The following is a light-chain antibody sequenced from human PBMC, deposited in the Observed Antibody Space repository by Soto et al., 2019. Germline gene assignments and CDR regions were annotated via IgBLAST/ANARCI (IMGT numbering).Light chain of an antibody. CDR3: QQRS. CDR1: QSVSSY. Sequence: EIVLTQSPATLSLSPGERATLSCRASQSVSSYLAWYQQKPGQAPRLLIYDASNRATGIPARFSGSGSGTDFTLTISSLEPEDFAVYHCQQRSFGPGTKVDIK. V-gene: IGKV3-11*01. J-gene: IGKJ3*01. CDR2: DAS.